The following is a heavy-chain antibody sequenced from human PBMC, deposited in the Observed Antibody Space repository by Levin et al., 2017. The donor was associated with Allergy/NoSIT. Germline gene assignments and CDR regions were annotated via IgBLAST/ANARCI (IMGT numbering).Heavy chain of an antibody. V-gene: IGHV3-7*01. CDR2: IKQDGSEK. D-gene: IGHD2-2*01. CDR1: GFTFSSYW. J-gene: IGHJ6*02. CDR3: ARVAVVVPAAIGVDYYYYGMDV. Sequence: GGSLRLSCAASGFTFSSYWMSWVRQAPGKGLEWVANIKQDGSEKYYVDSVKGRFTISRDNAKNSLYLQMNRLRAEDTAVYYCARVAVVVPAAIGVDYYYYGMDVWGQGTTVTVSS.